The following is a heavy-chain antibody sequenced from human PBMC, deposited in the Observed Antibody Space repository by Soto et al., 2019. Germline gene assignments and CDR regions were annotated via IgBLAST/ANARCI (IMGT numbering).Heavy chain of an antibody. V-gene: IGHV1-3*01. Sequence: ASVKVSCKASGYTFTSYAMHWVRQAPGQRLEWMGWINAGNGNTKYSQKIQGRVTITRDTSASTAYMELSSLRSEDTAVYYSARISTIFGVVIQFVALDYWGQGALVTVSS. CDR1: GYTFTSYA. J-gene: IGHJ4*02. CDR3: ARISTIFGVVIQFVALDY. CDR2: INAGNGNT. D-gene: IGHD3-3*01.